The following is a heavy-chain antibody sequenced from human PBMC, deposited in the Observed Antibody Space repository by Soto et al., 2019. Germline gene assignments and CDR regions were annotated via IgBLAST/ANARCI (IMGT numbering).Heavy chain of an antibody. J-gene: IGHJ4*02. Sequence: SETLSLTCTVSGGSISSSSYYWGWIRQPPGKGLEWIGSIYYSGSTYYNPSLKSRVTISVDTSKNQFSLKLSSVTAADTAVYYCARHEGHYYGSGSYFDYWGQGTLVTVSS. CDR2: IYYSGST. CDR1: GGSISSSSYY. D-gene: IGHD3-10*01. CDR3: ARHEGHYYGSGSYFDY. V-gene: IGHV4-39*01.